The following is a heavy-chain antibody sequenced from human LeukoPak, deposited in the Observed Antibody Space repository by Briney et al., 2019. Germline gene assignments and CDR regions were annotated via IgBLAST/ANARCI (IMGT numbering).Heavy chain of an antibody. V-gene: IGHV1-58*02. CDR3: AAGFDFWSGSPPYYYYGMDV. CDR1: GFTFTSSA. Sequence: SVKVSCKASGFTFTSSAMQWVRQARGQRLEWIGWIVVGSGNTNYAQKFQERVTITRDMSTSSAYMELSSLRSEDTAVYYCAAGFDFWSGSPPYYYYGMDVWGQGTTVTVSS. D-gene: IGHD3-3*01. CDR2: IVVGSGNT. J-gene: IGHJ6*02.